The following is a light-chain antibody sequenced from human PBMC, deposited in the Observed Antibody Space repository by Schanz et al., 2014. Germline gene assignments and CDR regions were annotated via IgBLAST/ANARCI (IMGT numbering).Light chain of an antibody. CDR2: EVS. CDR1: SSDVGTYNY. V-gene: IGLV2-11*01. J-gene: IGLJ3*02. CDR3: SSYAGSYTWV. Sequence: QSALTQPRSVSGSPGQSVTISCTGTSSDVGTYNYVSWYQQHPGKAPKLMIYEVSKRPSGVPDRFSGSKSGNTASLTVSGLQAEDEADYYCSSYAGSYTWVFGGGTKLTVL.